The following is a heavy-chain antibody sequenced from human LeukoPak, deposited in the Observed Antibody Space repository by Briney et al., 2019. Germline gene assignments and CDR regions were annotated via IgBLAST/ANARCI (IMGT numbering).Heavy chain of an antibody. CDR2: ISAYNGNT. CDR3: ASPYCSSTSCYPKT. V-gene: IGHV1-18*01. CDR1: GYTFTSYG. D-gene: IGHD2-2*01. J-gene: IGHJ5*02. Sequence: ASVKVSRKASGYTFTSYGISWVRQAPGQGLEWMGWISAYNGNTNYAQKLQGRVTMTTDTSTSTAYMELSSLRSEDTAVYYCASPYCSSTSCYPKTWGQGTLVTVSS.